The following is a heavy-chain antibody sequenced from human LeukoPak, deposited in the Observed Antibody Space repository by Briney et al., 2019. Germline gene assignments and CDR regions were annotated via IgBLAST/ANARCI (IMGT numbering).Heavy chain of an antibody. D-gene: IGHD3/OR15-3a*01. Sequence: ASETLSLTCTVSGGSISSYYWSWIRQPPGKGLEWIGYIYYSGSTNYNPSLKSRVTISVDTSKNQFSLKLSSVTAADTAVYYCARDLGRGGYVDYWGQGTLVTVSP. CDR1: GGSISSYY. CDR2: IYYSGST. J-gene: IGHJ4*02. CDR3: ARDLGRGGYVDY. V-gene: IGHV4-59*01.